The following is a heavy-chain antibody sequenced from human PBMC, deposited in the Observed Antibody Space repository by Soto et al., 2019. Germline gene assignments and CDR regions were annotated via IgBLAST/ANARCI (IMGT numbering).Heavy chain of an antibody. CDR3: ARYLKNIVVVPAAMGTDYYYYYYMDV. J-gene: IGHJ6*03. Sequence: SETLSLTCTVSGGSISSYYWSWIRQPPGKGLEWIGYIYYSGSTNYNPSLKSRVTISVDTSKNQFSLKLSSVTAADTAVYYCARYLKNIVVVPAAMGTDYYYYYYMDVWGKGTTVTVSS. D-gene: IGHD2-2*01. V-gene: IGHV4-59*01. CDR2: IYYSGST. CDR1: GGSISSYY.